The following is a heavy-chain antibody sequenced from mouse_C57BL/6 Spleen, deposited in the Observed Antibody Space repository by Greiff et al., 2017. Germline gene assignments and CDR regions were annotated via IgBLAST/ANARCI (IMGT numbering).Heavy chain of an antibody. Sequence: VQLQQPGTELVKPGASVKLSCKASGYTFTSYWMHWVKQRPGQGLEWIGNINPSNGGTNYNEKFKSKATLTVDKSSSTAYMPLSSLTSEYSAVYYCARVDASLYAMDYWGQGTSVTVSS. D-gene: IGHD2-3*01. CDR3: ARVDASLYAMDY. CDR2: INPSNGGT. CDR1: GYTFTSYW. J-gene: IGHJ4*01. V-gene: IGHV1-53*01.